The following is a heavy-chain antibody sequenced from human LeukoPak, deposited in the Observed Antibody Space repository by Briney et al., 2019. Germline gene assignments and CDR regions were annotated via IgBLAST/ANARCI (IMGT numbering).Heavy chain of an antibody. Sequence: GGSLRLSCAASGFTFSSYAMHWVRQAPGKGLEWVAVISYDGSNKYYADSVKGRFTISRDNSKNTLYLQMNSLRAEDTAVYYRASSPCPTNCWGQGTLVTVSS. CDR3: ASSPCPTNC. J-gene: IGHJ4*02. CDR1: GFTFSSYA. CDR2: ISYDGSNK. D-gene: IGHD4-11*01. V-gene: IGHV3-30*04.